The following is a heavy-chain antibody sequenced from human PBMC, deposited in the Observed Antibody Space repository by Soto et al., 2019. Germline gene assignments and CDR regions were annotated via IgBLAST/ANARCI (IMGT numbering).Heavy chain of an antibody. D-gene: IGHD3-22*01. CDR1: GYSFTSYW. J-gene: IGHJ4*02. CDR3: ARGRHAYYYDSSVLFDY. V-gene: IGHV5-51*01. CDR2: IYPGDSDT. Sequence: PGESLKISCKGSGYSFTSYWIGWVRQMPGKGLEWMGIIYPGDSDTRYSPSFQGQVTISADKSISTAYLQWSSLKASDTAMYYCARGRHAYYYDSSVLFDYWGQGTLVTVSS.